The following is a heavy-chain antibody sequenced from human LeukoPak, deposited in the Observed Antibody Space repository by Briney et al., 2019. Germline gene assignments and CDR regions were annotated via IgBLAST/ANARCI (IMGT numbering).Heavy chain of an antibody. CDR3: AKESRARYYDSSGYPIDY. V-gene: IGHV3-23*01. J-gene: IGHJ4*02. Sequence: PGGSLRLSCAASGFTFSSYDMSWVCQAPGKGLEWVSAISGSGGSTYYADSVKGRFTISRDNSKNTLYLQMNSLRAEDTAVYYCAKESRARYYDSSGYPIDYWGQGTLVTVSS. CDR2: ISGSGGST. CDR1: GFTFSSYD. D-gene: IGHD3-22*01.